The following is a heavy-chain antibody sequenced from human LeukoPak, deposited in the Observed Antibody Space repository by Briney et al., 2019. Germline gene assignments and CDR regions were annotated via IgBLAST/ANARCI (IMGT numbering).Heavy chain of an antibody. CDR2: IHGDGST. Sequence: PGGSLRLSCAASGFTVSSRYKSWVRQAPGKGLEWVSVIHGDGSTYYADSVKGRFTISRDNSKNTLYLQMNSLRAEDTAVYYCARGESRDCTCIDSWGQGTLFSVSS. D-gene: IGHD2-21*02. V-gene: IGHV3-53*01. CDR3: ARGESRDCTCIDS. J-gene: IGHJ4*02. CDR1: GFTVSSRY.